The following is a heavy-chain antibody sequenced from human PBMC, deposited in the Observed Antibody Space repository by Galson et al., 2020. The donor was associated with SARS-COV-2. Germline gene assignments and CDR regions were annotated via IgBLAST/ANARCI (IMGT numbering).Heavy chain of an antibody. Sequence: GGSLRLSCAASGFTFSSYAMHWVRQAPGKGLEWVAVISYDGSNKYYADSVKGRFTISRDNSKNTLYLQMNSLRAEDTAVYYCARGREFDMGGYSFWGQGTLVTVSS. D-gene: IGHD5-18*01. CDR1: GFTFSSYA. CDR3: ARGREFDMGGYSF. CDR2: ISYDGSNK. V-gene: IGHV3-30*04. J-gene: IGHJ4*02.